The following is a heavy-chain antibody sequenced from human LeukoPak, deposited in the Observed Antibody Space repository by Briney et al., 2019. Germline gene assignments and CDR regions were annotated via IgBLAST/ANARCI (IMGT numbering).Heavy chain of an antibody. Sequence: GASVKVSCKASGYTFTSYAMNWVRQAPGQGLEWMGWINTNTGNPTYAQGFTGRFVFSLDTSVSTAYLQISSLKAEDTAVYYCAKVVTMVRGVQDRYYFDYWGQGTLVTVSS. V-gene: IGHV7-4-1*02. J-gene: IGHJ4*02. D-gene: IGHD3-10*01. CDR3: AKVVTMVRGVQDRYYFDY. CDR2: INTNTGNP. CDR1: GYTFTSYA.